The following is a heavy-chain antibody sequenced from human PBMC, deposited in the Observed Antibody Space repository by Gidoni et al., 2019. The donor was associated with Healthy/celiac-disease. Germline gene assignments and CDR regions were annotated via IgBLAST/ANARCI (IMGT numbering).Heavy chain of an antibody. J-gene: IGHJ1*01. Sequence: VQLVESGAGFFQPGWSLRLPCASCGFTFSSYWMHWVRQAPVKGRVWVSRINSDGSSTSYADPGKGRFTISRDNAKNTLYLQMNSLRGEDTAVYYCARGFEPFYFQNWGQGTLVTVSS. CDR1: GFTFSSYW. CDR3: ARGFEPFYFQN. CDR2: INSDGSST. V-gene: IGHV3-74*01. D-gene: IGHD3-16*01.